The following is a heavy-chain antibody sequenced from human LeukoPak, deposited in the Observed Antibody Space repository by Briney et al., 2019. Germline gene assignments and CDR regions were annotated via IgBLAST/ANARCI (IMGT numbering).Heavy chain of an antibody. CDR1: GGSISSYY. CDR3: ARDLYYYGMDV. CDR2: IYYSGST. J-gene: IGHJ6*02. V-gene: IGHV4-59*01. Sequence: PSETLSLTCTVSGGSISSYYWSWIRQPPGKGLEWIGYIYYSGSTNYNPSLKSRVTISVDTSKKKFSLKLSSVTAADTAVYYCARDLYYYGMDVWGQGTTVTVSS.